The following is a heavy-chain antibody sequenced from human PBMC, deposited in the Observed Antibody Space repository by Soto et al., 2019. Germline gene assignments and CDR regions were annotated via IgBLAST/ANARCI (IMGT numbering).Heavy chain of an antibody. J-gene: IGHJ6*03. V-gene: IGHV4-39*01. Sequence: QLQLQESGPGLVKPSETLSLTCTVSGGSISSSNYYWGWIRQPPGKGLEWIGSIYFSGGTYDNPSLQSRVTIYVDMPTNLFSRERSSVAAADTAAYYCARIVWGTVITYYYVVVGGNVTRVTDSS. CDR2: IYFSGGT. CDR3: ARIVWGTVITYYYVVV. CDR1: GGSISSSNYY. D-gene: IGHD2-21*02.